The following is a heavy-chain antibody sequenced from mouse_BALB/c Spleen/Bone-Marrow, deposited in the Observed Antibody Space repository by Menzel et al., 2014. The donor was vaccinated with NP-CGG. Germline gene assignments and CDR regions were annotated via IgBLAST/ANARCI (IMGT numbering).Heavy chain of an antibody. CDR1: GYTFTSYT. CDR3: AAGYYGNSGWFAY. J-gene: IGHJ3*01. CDR2: INPSSGYT. D-gene: IGHD2-1*01. V-gene: IGHV1-4*01. Sequence: QVQLKESGAELARPGASVKMSCKASGYTFTSYTMRWVKQRPGQGLEWIGYINPSSGYTNYNQKFKDKATLTADKSSSTAYMQLSSLTSEDSAVYYCAAGYYGNSGWFAYWGQGTLVTVSA.